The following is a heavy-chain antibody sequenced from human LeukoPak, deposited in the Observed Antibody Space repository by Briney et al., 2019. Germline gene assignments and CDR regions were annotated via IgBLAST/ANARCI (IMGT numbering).Heavy chain of an antibody. D-gene: IGHD2-8*01. CDR1: GGSISSHY. CDR3: SRENGAFSPFGY. J-gene: IGHJ4*02. CDR2: IYYTGST. Sequence: SETLSLTCTVSGGSISSHYWTWIRQPPGKGLEWIGYIYYTGSTNYNPSLQSRVTISVDTSKNQFSLKLTSVTAADTAVYYCSRENGAFSPFGYWGQGYLVTVLS. V-gene: IGHV4-59*11.